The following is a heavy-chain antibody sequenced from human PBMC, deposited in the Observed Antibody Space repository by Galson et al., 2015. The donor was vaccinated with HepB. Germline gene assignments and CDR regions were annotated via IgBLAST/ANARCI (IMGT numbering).Heavy chain of an antibody. J-gene: IGHJ4*02. CDR1: GFTFDEYA. V-gene: IGHV3-9*01. CDR3: ARVGYCSGGSCYQSIDY. CDR2: ISWNSDTI. D-gene: IGHD2-15*01. Sequence: SLRLSCAASGFTFDEYAMHWVRQAPGKGLEWVSGISWNSDTIGYSDSVKGRFTISRDSARNSVYLQMNSLRAEDTALYYCARVGYCSGGSCYQSIDYWGQGTLVTVSS.